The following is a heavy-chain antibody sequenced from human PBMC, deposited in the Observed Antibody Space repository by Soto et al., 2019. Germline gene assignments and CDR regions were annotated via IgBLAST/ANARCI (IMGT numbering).Heavy chain of an antibody. J-gene: IGHJ6*02. Sequence: LRLSFAVSGFIFSDYGMSWFRQAPGKGLEWVSKIGSRSSHTNYADSVKGRFTISRDNAKNSLYLEMNSLRAEDTAVYYCVRGILTRRVPAAITASDGMEVWGQGTTVTVSS. CDR2: IGSRSSHT. CDR1: GFIFSDYG. CDR3: VRGILTRRVPAAITASDGMEV. V-gene: IGHV3-11*06. D-gene: IGHD2-2*02.